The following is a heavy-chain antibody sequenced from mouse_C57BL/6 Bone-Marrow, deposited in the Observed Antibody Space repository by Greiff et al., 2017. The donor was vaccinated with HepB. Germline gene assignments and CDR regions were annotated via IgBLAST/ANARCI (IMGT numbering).Heavy chain of an antibody. CDR2: IYPGDGDT. CDR3: AMIYYDYGMDY. J-gene: IGHJ4*01. Sequence: QVQLQQSGPELVKPGASVKISCKASGYAFSSSWMNWVKQRPGKGLEWIGRIYPGDGDTNYNGKFKGKATLTADKSSSPAYMQLSSLTSEDSAVYFCAMIYYDYGMDYWGQGTSVTVSS. CDR1: GYAFSSSW. V-gene: IGHV1-82*01. D-gene: IGHD2-4*01.